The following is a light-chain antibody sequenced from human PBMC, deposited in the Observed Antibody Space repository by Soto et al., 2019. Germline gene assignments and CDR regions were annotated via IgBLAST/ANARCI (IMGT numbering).Light chain of an antibody. V-gene: IGKV1-5*01. CDR1: QSISSW. CDR3: QKYNSAPPA. Sequence: DIPMTQSPSTLSASVGDRVTITCRASQSISSWLAWYQQKPGKAPKLLIYDASSLESGVPSRFSGSGSGTDFTLTISSLQPEDVATYYCQKYNSAPPAFGQGTKVEIK. J-gene: IGKJ1*01. CDR2: DAS.